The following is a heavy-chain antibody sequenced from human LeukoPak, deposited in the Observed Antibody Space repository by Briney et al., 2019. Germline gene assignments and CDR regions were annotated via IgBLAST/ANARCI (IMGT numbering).Heavy chain of an antibody. CDR2: IYYSGST. J-gene: IGHJ4*02. CDR1: GGSISSYY. Sequence: SETLSLTCTVSGGSISSYYWSWIRQPPGKGLEWLGYIYYSGSTNYNPSLKSRVTISVDTSKNQFSLKLSSVTAADTAVYYCARVRSSSWYYFDYWGQGTLVTVCS. CDR3: ARVRSSSWYYFDY. D-gene: IGHD6-13*01. V-gene: IGHV4-59*01.